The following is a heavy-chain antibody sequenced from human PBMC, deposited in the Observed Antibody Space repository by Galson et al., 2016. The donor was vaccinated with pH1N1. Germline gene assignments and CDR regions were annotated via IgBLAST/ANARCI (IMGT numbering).Heavy chain of an antibody. CDR3: ARQRPPTEDWGYYFDY. Sequence: LSLTCTVSGGSISRSSYYWGWIRQPPGKGLEWIGSIYYSGSTYYNPSLKSRVTISVDTSKNQFSLKLSSVTAADTAVYYCARQRPPTEDWGYYFDYWGQGTLVTVSS. D-gene: IGHD3/OR15-3a*01. V-gene: IGHV4-39*01. J-gene: IGHJ4*02. CDR2: IYYSGST. CDR1: GGSISRSSYY.